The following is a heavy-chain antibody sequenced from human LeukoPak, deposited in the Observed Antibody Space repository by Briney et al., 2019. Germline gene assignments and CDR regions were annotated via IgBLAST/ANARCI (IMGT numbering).Heavy chain of an antibody. CDR2: INSDGSST. D-gene: IGHD3-22*01. CDR3: ARPPQPDTYYYDSSGYYSA. Sequence: GGSLRLSCAASGFTFSSYWMHWVRQAPGKGLVWVSRINSDGSSTSYADSVKGRFTISRGNAKNTLYLQMNSLRAEDTAVYYCARPPQPDTYYYDSSGYYSAWGQGTLVTVSS. J-gene: IGHJ5*02. CDR1: GFTFSSYW. V-gene: IGHV3-74*01.